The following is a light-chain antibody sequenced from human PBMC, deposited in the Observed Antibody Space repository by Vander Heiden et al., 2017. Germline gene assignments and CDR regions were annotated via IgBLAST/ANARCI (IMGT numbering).Light chain of an antibody. Sequence: NFLLTQPHSVSESPGKPVTIPCTRSSGRIASNYVHWYQQRPSSSPTIWSYEDNQRPSGVPARFAGQIYSSYNYASLHISGLKAEDEADYYSPSYASSNGVVGGGNKLTVL. J-gene: IGLJ2*01. V-gene: IGLV6-57*01. CDR3: PSYASSNGV. CDR2: EDN. CDR1: SGRIASNY.